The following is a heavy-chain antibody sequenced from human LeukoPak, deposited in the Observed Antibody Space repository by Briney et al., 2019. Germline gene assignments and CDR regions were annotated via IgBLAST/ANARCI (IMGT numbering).Heavy chain of an antibody. D-gene: IGHD6-13*01. CDR1: GYTFTGYY. CDR2: INPNSGGT. V-gene: IGHV1-2*02. Sequence: ASVKVSCKASGYTFTGYYMHWVRQAPGQGLEWMGWINPNSGGTNYAQKFQGRVTMTRDTSISTAYMELSRLISDDTAVYYCARVYSSSWSYYYYYMDVWGKGTTVTVSS. CDR3: ARVYSSSWSYYYYYMDV. J-gene: IGHJ6*03.